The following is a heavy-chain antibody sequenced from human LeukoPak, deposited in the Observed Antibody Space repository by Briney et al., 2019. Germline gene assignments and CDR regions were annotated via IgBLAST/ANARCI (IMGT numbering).Heavy chain of an antibody. CDR2: ISSDGNDK. Sequence: GGSLRLSCAASGFAFSDSVMHWVRQAPGKGLEWVAGISSDGNDKHYADSVKGRFIVSRDDSETTLYLQMNSLRAEDTAVYYCANEGGSSGRNGFFRYWGQGTLVIVSS. D-gene: IGHD6-19*01. CDR1: GFAFSDSV. V-gene: IGHV3-30-3*02. J-gene: IGHJ1*01. CDR3: ANEGGSSGRNGFFRY.